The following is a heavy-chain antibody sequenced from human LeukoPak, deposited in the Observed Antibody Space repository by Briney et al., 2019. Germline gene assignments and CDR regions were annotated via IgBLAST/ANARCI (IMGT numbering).Heavy chain of an antibody. D-gene: IGHD3-10*01. CDR2: ISSSSSYI. V-gene: IGHV3-21*01. Sequence: GGSQRLSCAASGFTFSSYSMNWVRQAPGKGLEWVSSISSSSSYIYYADSVKGRFTISRDNAKNSLYLQMNSLRAEDTAVYYCARDRYGSVAWFDPWGQGTLVTVSS. CDR3: ARDRYGSVAWFDP. J-gene: IGHJ5*02. CDR1: GFTFSSYS.